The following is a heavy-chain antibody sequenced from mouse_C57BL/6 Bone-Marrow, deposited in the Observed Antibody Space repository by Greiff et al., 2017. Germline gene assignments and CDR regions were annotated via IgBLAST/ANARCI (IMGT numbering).Heavy chain of an antibody. V-gene: IGHV1-69*01. J-gene: IGHJ2*01. CDR2: IDPSDSYT. CDR3: ARSVRRYFDY. Sequence: QVQLQQPGAELVMPGASVKLSCKASGYTFTSYWMHWVKQRPGQGLEWIGEIDPSDSYTNYNQKFKGKSTLTVDKSSSTAYMQLSSLTSEDSAVYYCARSVRRYFDYWVQGTTLTVSS. CDR1: GYTFTSYW.